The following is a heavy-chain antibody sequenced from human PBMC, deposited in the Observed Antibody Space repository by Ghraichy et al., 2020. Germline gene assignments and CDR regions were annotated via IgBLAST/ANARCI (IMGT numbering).Heavy chain of an antibody. CDR3: ARDIFITTAGTGDY. CDR2: IWYDGSNK. J-gene: IGHJ4*02. Sequence: GGSLRLSCAASGFTFSSSGMHWVRQAPGKGLEWVAVIWYDGSNKYYADSVKGRFTISRDNSKNTLYLQMNSLRAEDTAVYYCARDIFITTAGTGDYWGQGTLVTVSS. V-gene: IGHV3-33*01. D-gene: IGHD6-13*01. CDR1: GFTFSSSG.